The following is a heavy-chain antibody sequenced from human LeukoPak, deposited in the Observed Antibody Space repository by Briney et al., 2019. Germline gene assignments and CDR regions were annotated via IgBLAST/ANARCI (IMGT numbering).Heavy chain of an antibody. CDR3: ARDRDSGWYGWFDP. J-gene: IGHJ5*02. V-gene: IGHV4-59*01. CDR2: VYYTGDT. CDR1: GGSIGIYY. Sequence: PSETLSLTCTVSGGSIGIYYWNWIRQPPGKGLEWIGSVYYTGDTHYNPSLKSRVSVSVDTSRNEFYLNLKSVSAADTATYFCARDRDSGWYGWFDPWGPGILVTVSS. D-gene: IGHD6-19*01.